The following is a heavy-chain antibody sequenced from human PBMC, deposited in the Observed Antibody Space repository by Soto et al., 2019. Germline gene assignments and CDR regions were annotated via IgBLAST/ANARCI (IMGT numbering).Heavy chain of an antibody. V-gene: IGHV4-34*01. J-gene: IGHJ6*02. CDR2: INHSGST. CDR3: ARGSRQWLVRSYYYGMDV. CDR1: GGSFGGYY. D-gene: IGHD6-19*01. Sequence: SETLSLTCAVYGGSFGGYYWSWIRQPPGKGLEWIGEINHSGSTNYNPSLKSRVTISVDTSKNQFSLKLSSVTAADTAVYYCARGSRQWLVRSYYYGMDVWGQGTTVTVSS.